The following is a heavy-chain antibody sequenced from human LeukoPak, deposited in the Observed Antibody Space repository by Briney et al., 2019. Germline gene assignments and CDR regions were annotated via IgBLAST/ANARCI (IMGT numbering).Heavy chain of an antibody. D-gene: IGHD6-19*01. CDR1: GFTFDDYA. V-gene: IGHV3-9*03. J-gene: IGHJ4*02. CDR3: AKDMGSSGWYYFDY. Sequence: PGRSLRLSCAASGFTFDDYAVHWVRQAPGKGLEWVSGISWNSGSIGYADSVKGRFTISRDNAKNSLYLQMNSLRAEDMALYYCAKDMGSSGWYYFDYWGQGTLVTVSS. CDR2: ISWNSGSI.